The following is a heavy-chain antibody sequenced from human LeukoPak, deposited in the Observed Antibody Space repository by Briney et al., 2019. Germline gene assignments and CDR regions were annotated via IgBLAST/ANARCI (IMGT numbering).Heavy chain of an antibody. D-gene: IGHD6-19*01. V-gene: IGHV4-39*01. CDR3: ARGTRIAVAVYYFDY. CDR1: GGSISSSSYY. CDR2: IYYSGST. J-gene: IGHJ4*02. Sequence: SETLSLTCTVSGGSISSSSYYWGWIRQPPGKGLEWIGSIYYSGSTYYIPSLKSRVTISVDTSKNQFSLKLSSVTAADTAVYYCARGTRIAVAVYYFDYWGQGTLVTVSS.